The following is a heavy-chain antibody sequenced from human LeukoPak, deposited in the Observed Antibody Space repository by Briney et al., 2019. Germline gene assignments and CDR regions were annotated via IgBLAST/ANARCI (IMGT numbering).Heavy chain of an antibody. CDR3: TRDQMNY. CDR1: GFTVSTYA. CDR2: INRSGGRT. J-gene: IGHJ4*02. V-gene: IGHV3-23*01. Sequence: QSGGSLRLSCAASGFTVSTYAMSWVRQAPGKGLEWVSGINRSGGRTYNADSVKGRFTISRDTSKNTVSLQMNSLRVEDTAMYYCTRDQMNYWGQGTLVTVSS. D-gene: IGHD5-24*01.